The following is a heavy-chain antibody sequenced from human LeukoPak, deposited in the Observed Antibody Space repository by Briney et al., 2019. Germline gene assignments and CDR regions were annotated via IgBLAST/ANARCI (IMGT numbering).Heavy chain of an antibody. D-gene: IGHD3-10*01. CDR3: AKPFQQLLLWFGELSV. CDR2: INPSGGST. Sequence: ASVKVSCKASGYTFTSYYMHWVRQAPGQGLEWMGIINPSGGSTSYAQKFQGRVTMTRDTSTSTVYMELSSLRSEDTAVYYCAKPFQQLLLWFGELSVWGQGTLVTVSS. J-gene: IGHJ4*02. CDR1: GYTFTSYY. V-gene: IGHV1-46*01.